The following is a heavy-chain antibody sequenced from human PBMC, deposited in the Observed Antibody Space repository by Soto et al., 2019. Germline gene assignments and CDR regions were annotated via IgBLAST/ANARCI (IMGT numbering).Heavy chain of an antibody. V-gene: IGHV3-30*18. CDR2: ISYDGSNK. CDR3: AKDRYGAKRTPYWYFDL. Sequence: ESGGGVVQPGRSLRLSCAASGFTFSSYGMHWVRQAPGKGLEWVAVISYDGSNKYYADSVKGRFTISRDNSKNTLYLQMNSLRAEDTAVYYCAKDRYGAKRTPYWYFDLWGRGTLVTVSS. J-gene: IGHJ2*01. D-gene: IGHD4-17*01. CDR1: GFTFSSYG.